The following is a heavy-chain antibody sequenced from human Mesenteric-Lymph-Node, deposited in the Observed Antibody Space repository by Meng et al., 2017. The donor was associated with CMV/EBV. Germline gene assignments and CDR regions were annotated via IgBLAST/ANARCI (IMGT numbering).Heavy chain of an antibody. CDR2: ISSSSSYR. CDR1: GFTFSSYS. CDR3: ARAPPPYCSGGSCYPDY. D-gene: IGHD2-15*01. Sequence: LTRAASGFTFSSYSMNWVRQAPGKGLEWVSSISSSSSYRYYADSVKGRFTITRDNAKNSLYLQMNSLRAEDTAVYYCARAPPPYCSGGSCYPDYWGQGTLVTVSS. V-gene: IGHV3-21*01. J-gene: IGHJ4*02.